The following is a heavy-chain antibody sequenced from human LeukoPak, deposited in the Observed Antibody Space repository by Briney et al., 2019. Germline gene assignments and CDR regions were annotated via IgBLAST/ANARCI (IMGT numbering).Heavy chain of an antibody. CDR3: ATARGAAAGKAGIDY. CDR1: GFTFNTYN. J-gene: IGHJ4*02. CDR2: ISSSGNTL. D-gene: IGHD6-13*01. Sequence: PGGSLRLSCAASGFTFNTYNMNWVRQAPGKGLEWVSYISSSGNTLYYADSVKGRFTVSRDNAKNSLYLQMNSLRAEDTAFYYCATARGAAAGKAGIDYWGQGTLVTVSS. V-gene: IGHV3-48*01.